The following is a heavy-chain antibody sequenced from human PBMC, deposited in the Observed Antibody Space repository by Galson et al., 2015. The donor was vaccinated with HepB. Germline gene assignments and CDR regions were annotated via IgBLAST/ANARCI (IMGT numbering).Heavy chain of an antibody. D-gene: IGHD2-8*01. J-gene: IGHJ5*01. CDR2: IYYGGST. Sequence: SETLSLTCTVSGGSITTSSYYWVWIRQPPGKGLEWIGTIYYGGSTYYNPSLKSRITISLDTSKNQFSLKLNSVTAADTAVYYCGSSHGKRRRDCTNGVCYTRWVGKNWFDPWGQGTLVTVSS. CDR1: GGSITTSSYY. V-gene: IGHV4-39*01. CDR3: GSSHGKRRRDCTNGVCYTRWVGKNWFDP.